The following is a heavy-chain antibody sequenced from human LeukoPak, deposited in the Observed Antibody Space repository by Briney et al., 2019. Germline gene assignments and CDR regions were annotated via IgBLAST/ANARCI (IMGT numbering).Heavy chain of an antibody. Sequence: ASVKVSCKASGYTFTSYDINWVRQATGQGLEWMGWMNPNSGNTGYAQKFQGRVTMTRNTSISTAYVELSSLRSEDTAVYYCARGRPSSSWIQNWFDPWGQGTLVTVSS. J-gene: IGHJ5*02. CDR1: GYTFTSYD. V-gene: IGHV1-8*01. D-gene: IGHD6-13*01. CDR3: ARGRPSSSWIQNWFDP. CDR2: MNPNSGNT.